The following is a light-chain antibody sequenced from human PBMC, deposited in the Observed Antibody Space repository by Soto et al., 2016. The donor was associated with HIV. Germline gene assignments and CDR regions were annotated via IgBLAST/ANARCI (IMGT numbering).Light chain of an antibody. J-gene: IGKJ3*01. Sequence: DIQMTQSPSSLSASVGDRVTITCRASQSISSYLNWYQQKPGKAPKLLIYKASSLESGVPSRFSGSGSGTEFTLTISSLQPDDFATYYCQQYNSYSRTFGLGPKWISN. CDR3: QQYNSYSRT. CDR2: KAS. V-gene: IGKV1-5*03. CDR1: QSISSY.